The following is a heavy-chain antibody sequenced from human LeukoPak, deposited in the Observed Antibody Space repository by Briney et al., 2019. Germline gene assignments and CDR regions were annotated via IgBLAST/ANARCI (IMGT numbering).Heavy chain of an antibody. CDR1: GGTFSTHA. D-gene: IGHD6-13*01. J-gene: IGHJ4*02. V-gene: IGHV1-69*04. CDR3: TRDPLAASAPGYFDS. Sequence: ASVKVSCKASGGTFSTHAISWVRQAPGQGLEWMGTIIPILGVPDYAPKFQGRVAITADEMTTTAYMELSSLISEDTAVYYCTRDPLAASAPGYFDSWGQGSLVTVSS. CDR2: IIPILGVP.